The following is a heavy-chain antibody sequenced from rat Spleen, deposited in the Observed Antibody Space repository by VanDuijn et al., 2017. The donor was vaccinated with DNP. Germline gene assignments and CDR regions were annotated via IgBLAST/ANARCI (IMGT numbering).Heavy chain of an antibody. Sequence: EVQLQESGPGLVKPSQSLSLTCSVTGYSITSNYWAWIRKFPGNKMEWMAYISYSGSTGYNPSLKRRISITRDTSKNQFFLQLSSVTTEDTATYYCARSDYYSSYFYPFAYWGPGTLVTVSS. V-gene: IGHV3-1*01. CDR3: ARSDYYSSYFYPFAY. J-gene: IGHJ3*01. CDR2: ISYSGST. D-gene: IGHD1-2*01. CDR1: GYSITSNY.